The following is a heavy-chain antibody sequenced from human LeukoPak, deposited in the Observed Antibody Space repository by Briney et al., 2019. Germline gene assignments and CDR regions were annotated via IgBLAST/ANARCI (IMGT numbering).Heavy chain of an antibody. D-gene: IGHD3-10*01. Sequence: GGSLRLSCAASGFTFSSYVMSWVRQAPGKGLEWVSVISGNGDTTYYADSVKGRFTISRDNSKNTLYLQMNSLRAEDTAVYYCAKGSHYYGSGSYMVAYYYYGMDVWGQGTTVTVSS. CDR3: AKGSHYYGSGSYMVAYYYYGMDV. J-gene: IGHJ6*02. CDR2: ISGNGDTT. CDR1: GFTFSSYV. V-gene: IGHV3-23*01.